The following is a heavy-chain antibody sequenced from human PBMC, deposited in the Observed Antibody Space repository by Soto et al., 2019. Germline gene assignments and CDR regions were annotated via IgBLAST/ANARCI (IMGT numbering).Heavy chain of an antibody. CDR2: ISAYNGNT. J-gene: IGHJ6*02. CDR1: GYTFTSYG. D-gene: IGHD2-2*01. CDR3: ARLYCISTSCYLGMDV. Sequence: ASVKVSCKASGYTFTSYGISWVRQAPGQGLEWMGRISAYNGNTNYAQKLQGRVTMTTDTSTSTAYMELRSLRSDDTAVYYCARLYCISTSCYLGMDVWGQGTTVTVSS. V-gene: IGHV1-18*01.